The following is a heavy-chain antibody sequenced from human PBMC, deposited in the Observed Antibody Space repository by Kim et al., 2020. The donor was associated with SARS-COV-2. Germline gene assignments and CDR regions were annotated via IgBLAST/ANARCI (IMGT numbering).Heavy chain of an antibody. CDR2: IYYSGST. Sequence: SETLSVTCSVSGGSISSSGYYWSWIRQHPGEGLEWIGYIYYSGSTNYNPSLKSRITISVDTSKNQFSLKVSSVTAADTAVYYCARADSTLGTTGIMAFDIWGQGTMVTVSS. V-gene: IGHV4-31*03. J-gene: IGHJ3*02. D-gene: IGHD1-1*01. CDR1: GGSISSSGYY. CDR3: ARADSTLGTTGIMAFDI.